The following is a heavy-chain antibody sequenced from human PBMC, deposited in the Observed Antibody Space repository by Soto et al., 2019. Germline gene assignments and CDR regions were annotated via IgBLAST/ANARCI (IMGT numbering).Heavy chain of an antibody. CDR2: LYYTGST. J-gene: IGHJ3*02. V-gene: IGHV4-31*03. CDR3: ASGPFHI. CDR1: GGSITSDGFY. Sequence: QVQLQESGPGLLKPSQTLSLTCTVSGGSITSDGFYWTWIRQRPGKGLEWIAYLYYTGSTFYNPSLKSRLTISLDKPANRFSLKMSSVTAADRAMYYCASGPFHIWGQGTMVVVSS.